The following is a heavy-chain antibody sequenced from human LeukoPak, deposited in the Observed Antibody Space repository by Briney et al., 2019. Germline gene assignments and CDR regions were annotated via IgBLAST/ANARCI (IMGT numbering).Heavy chain of an antibody. CDR1: GISFSSCA. CDR3: AKVSAAAGHGSY. D-gene: IGHD6-13*01. CDR2: ISGSGGST. J-gene: IGHJ4*02. Sequence: GGSLRLSCAASGISFSSCAMSWVRQAPGKGLEWVSAISGSGGSTYYADSVKGRFTISRDNSKNTLYLQMNSLRAEDTAVYYCAKVSAAAGHGSYWGQGTLVTVSS. V-gene: IGHV3-23*01.